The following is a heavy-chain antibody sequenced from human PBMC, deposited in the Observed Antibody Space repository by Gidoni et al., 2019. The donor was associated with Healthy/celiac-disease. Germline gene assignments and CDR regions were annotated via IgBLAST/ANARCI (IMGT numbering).Heavy chain of an antibody. D-gene: IGHD3-22*01. V-gene: IGHV3-23*04. CDR3: AKDRAAYWYYDSSGQDY. J-gene: IGHJ4*02. Sequence: EVQLVESGGGVVQLGGSLRLSCAASGSTFSSYARSWVRPAPGKGLEWVSAISGSGGSTYYADSVKGRFTISRDNSKNTLYLQMNSLRAEDTAVYYCAKDRAAYWYYDSSGQDYWGQGTLVTVSS. CDR2: ISGSGGST. CDR1: GSTFSSYA.